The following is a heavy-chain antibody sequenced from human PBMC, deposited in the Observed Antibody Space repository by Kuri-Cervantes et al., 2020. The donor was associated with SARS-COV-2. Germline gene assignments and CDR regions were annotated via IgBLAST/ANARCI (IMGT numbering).Heavy chain of an antibody. V-gene: IGHV7-4-1*02. CDR1: GYTFTSYY. J-gene: IGHJ4*02. D-gene: IGHD3-22*01. CDR2: INTNTGNP. Sequence: ASVKVSCKASGYTFTSYYMHWVRQAPGQGLEWMGWINTNTGNPTYAQGFTGRFVFSLDTSVSTAYLQISSLKAEDTAVYYCARSYDRDEDPFDYWGQGTLVTVSS. CDR3: ARSYDRDEDPFDY.